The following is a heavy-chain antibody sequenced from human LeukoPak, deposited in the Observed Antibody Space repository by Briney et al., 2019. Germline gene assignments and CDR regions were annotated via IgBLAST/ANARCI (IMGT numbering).Heavy chain of an antibody. CDR3: AKEESHYFDY. J-gene: IGHJ4*02. CDR2: TRFDGIDT. Sequence: GGSLRLSCAASGFTFSSYAMHWVRQAPGKGLEWVAFTRFDGIDTYYADSVKGRFTISRDNSKNTLSVQMNGLRAEDTAVYYCAKEESHYFDYWGQGALVIVSS. V-gene: IGHV3-30*02. CDR1: GFTFSSYA.